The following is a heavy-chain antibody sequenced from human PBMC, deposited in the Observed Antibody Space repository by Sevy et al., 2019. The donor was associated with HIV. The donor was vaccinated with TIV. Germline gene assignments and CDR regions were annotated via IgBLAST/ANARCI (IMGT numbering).Heavy chain of an antibody. Sequence: SGPTLVNPTQTLTLTCTFSGISLSTSGMGVGWIRQPPGKALEWLALIYWDDDKRYSPSLKSRLTITKDTSKNQVVLTMTNMDHVDTATYYCAHWLYGDYVTNFDYWGQGTLVTVSS. D-gene: IGHD4-17*01. CDR2: IYWDDDK. V-gene: IGHV2-5*02. CDR3: AHWLYGDYVTNFDY. CDR1: GISLSTSGMG. J-gene: IGHJ4*02.